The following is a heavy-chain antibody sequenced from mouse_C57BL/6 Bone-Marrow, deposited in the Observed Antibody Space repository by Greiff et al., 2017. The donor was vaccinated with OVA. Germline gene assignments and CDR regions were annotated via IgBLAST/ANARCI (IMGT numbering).Heavy chain of an antibody. V-gene: IGHV5-17*01. Sequence: EVKLVESGGGLVKPGGSLKLSCAASGFTFSDYGMHWVRQAPEKGLEWVAYISSGSSTIYYAYTVKGRFTISRDTAKNTLFLQMTSLRSEDTAMYYCARSFYVSSPYDYWGQGTTLTVSS. J-gene: IGHJ2*01. D-gene: IGHD1-1*01. CDR2: ISSGSSTI. CDR3: ARSFYVSSPYDY. CDR1: GFTFSDYG.